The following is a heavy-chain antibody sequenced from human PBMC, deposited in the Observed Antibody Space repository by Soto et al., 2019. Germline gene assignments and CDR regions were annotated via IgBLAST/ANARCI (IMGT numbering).Heavy chain of an antibody. J-gene: IGHJ6*02. Sequence: KPSETLSLTCTVSGGSISSGDYYWSWIRQPPGKGLEWIGYIYYSGSTYYNPSLKSRVTISVDTSKNQFSLKLSSVTAADTAVYYCARDCHISEPGYYYGMDVWGQGTTVTVSS. CDR2: IYYSGST. CDR1: GGSISSGDYY. CDR3: ARDCHISEPGYYYGMDV. D-gene: IGHD2-21*01. V-gene: IGHV4-30-4*01.